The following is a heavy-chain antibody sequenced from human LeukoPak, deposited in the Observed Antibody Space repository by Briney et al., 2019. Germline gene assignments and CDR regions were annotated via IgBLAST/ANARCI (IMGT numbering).Heavy chain of an antibody. Sequence: ASVKVSCKASGYTFTGYYMHWVRQAPGQGLEWMGWINPNHGDTNYAQKFQDRVSMTTDTSINTVYLELKSLRSDDTAVFYCASHRYYYDGSGAFADILNDAFDVWGQGTLVTVSS. V-gene: IGHV1-2*02. CDR2: INPNHGDT. CDR3: ASHRYYYDGSGAFADILNDAFDV. J-gene: IGHJ3*01. CDR1: GYTFTGYY. D-gene: IGHD3-22*01.